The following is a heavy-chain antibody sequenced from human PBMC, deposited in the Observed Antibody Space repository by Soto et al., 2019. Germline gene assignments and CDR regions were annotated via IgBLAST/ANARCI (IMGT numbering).Heavy chain of an antibody. J-gene: IGHJ4*01. Sequence: GGSLRLSCAASGFAFSNAWINWVRQAPGKGLEWVGRIKSKGHGGTTDFAAPVRGRFAISRDDSRNLVYMQMNSLNTEDTAVYYCTTDSYTSVIVVRFDYWGHGPLVTVSS. CDR2: IKSKGHGGTT. D-gene: IGHD3-22*01. CDR3: TTDSYTSVIVVRFDY. CDR1: GFAFSNAW. V-gene: IGHV3-15*07.